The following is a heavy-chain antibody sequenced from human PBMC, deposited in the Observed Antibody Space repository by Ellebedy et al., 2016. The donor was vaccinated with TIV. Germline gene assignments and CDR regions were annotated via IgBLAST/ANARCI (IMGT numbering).Heavy chain of an antibody. CDR2: IWYDGSNK. V-gene: IGHV3-33*01. Sequence: PGGSLRLSCEASGFTFSSNGMHWVRQAPGKGLEWVAVIWYDGSNKYYADSVKGRFTISRDNSKNTLYLQMNSLRAEDTAVYYCAREVGGNGYTKRGCLDYWGQGTLVTVSS. CDR1: GFTFSSNG. D-gene: IGHD5-24*01. CDR3: AREVGGNGYTKRGCLDY. J-gene: IGHJ4*02.